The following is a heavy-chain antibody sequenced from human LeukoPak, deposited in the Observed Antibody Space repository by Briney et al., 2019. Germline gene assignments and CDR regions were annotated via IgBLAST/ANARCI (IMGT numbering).Heavy chain of an antibody. CDR1: GGSISSYY. D-gene: IGHD1-1*01. J-gene: IGHJ6*03. V-gene: IGHV4-59*01. CDR3: XXXXXXXGTYYYYYYMDV. Sequence: SETLSLTCTVSGGSISSYYWSWIRQPPGKGLEWIGYIYYSGSTNYNPSLKSRVTISVDTSKNQFSLKQSSVTAADTAVYYCXXXXXXXGTYYYYYYMDVWGKGTTVTVSS. CDR2: IYYSGST.